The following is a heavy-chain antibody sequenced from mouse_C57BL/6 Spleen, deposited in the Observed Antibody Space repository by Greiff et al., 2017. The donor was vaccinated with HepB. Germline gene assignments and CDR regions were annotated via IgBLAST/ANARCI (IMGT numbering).Heavy chain of an antibody. V-gene: IGHV14-4*01. J-gene: IGHJ1*03. Sequence: VQLKQSGAELVRPGASVKLSCTASGFNIKDDYMHWVKQRPEQGLEWIGWIAPENGDTEYASKFQVKATITADTYSNTSYLQLSSLTSVDTAVYYCTTGSSYRYFDVWGTGSTVTVTS. CDR2: IAPENGDT. CDR3: TTGSSYRYFDV. CDR1: GFNIKDDY. D-gene: IGHD1-1*01.